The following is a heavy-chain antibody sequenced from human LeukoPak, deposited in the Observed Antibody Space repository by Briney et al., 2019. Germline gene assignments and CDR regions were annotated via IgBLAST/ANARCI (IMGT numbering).Heavy chain of an antibody. CDR3: ARDYTLTLGTTTYFQH. Sequence: ASVKVSCKASGYIFDIYAMIWVRQAPGQGLELMGWINTNTGNPTYAQGFTGRFVFSLDTSVSTAYLQISSLKAEDTAVYYCARDYTLTLGTTTYFQHWGQGTLVTVSS. D-gene: IGHD1-7*01. V-gene: IGHV7-4-1*02. J-gene: IGHJ1*01. CDR2: INTNTGNP. CDR1: GYIFDIYA.